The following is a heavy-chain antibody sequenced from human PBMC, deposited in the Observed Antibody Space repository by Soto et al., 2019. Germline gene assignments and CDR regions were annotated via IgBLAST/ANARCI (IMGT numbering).Heavy chain of an antibody. CDR3: ARDYEKMATSGPSGGAY. D-gene: IGHD5-12*01. V-gene: IGHV1-3*01. J-gene: IGHJ4*02. CDR2: FNAGNGNT. Sequence: GVSVEVSCEACGYTFTSYAMHWLRQVPGQRLEWMGWFNAGNGNTKYPQKFQGRVTITRDTSASTAYMELSSLRSEDTAVYYCARDYEKMATSGPSGGAYWGQGTLVTVSS. CDR1: GYTFTSYA.